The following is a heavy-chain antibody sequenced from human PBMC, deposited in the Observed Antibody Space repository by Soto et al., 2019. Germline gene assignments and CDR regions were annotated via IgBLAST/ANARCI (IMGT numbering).Heavy chain of an antibody. J-gene: IGHJ4*02. CDR3: AKGTPYNSGWSRYFEY. Sequence: PGGSLILSCAASGFTFSSYAMSWVRQAPGKGLEWVSIINESGDTTNYADSVKGRFTISRDNSKNTLYLQMNSLRAEDTAAYYCAKGTPYNSGWSRYFEYWGQGTLVTVSS. CDR2: INESGDTT. CDR1: GFTFSSYA. D-gene: IGHD6-19*01. V-gene: IGHV3-23*01.